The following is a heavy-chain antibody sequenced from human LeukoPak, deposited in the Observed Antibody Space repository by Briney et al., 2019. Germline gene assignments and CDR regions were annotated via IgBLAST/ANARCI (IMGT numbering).Heavy chain of an antibody. V-gene: IGHV3-21*01. D-gene: IGHD3-22*01. Sequence: GGSLRLSCAVSGFTFNRFSMNWVRQAPGKGLEWVASISTGSSDMYYADSVKGRFTISRDNAKNSLYLQMNSLRAEDTAVYYCARDHYDSSGYYGSGDAFDIWGQGTIVTVSS. CDR1: GFTFNRFS. J-gene: IGHJ3*02. CDR3: ARDHYDSSGYYGSGDAFDI. CDR2: ISTGSSDM.